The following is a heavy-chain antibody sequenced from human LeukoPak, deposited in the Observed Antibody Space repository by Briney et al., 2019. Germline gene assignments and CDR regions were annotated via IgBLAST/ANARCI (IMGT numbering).Heavy chain of an antibody. D-gene: IGHD3-10*01. CDR1: GFTFDDYA. CDR2: ISWNSGSI. J-gene: IGHJ4*02. Sequence: GRSLRLSCAASGFTFDDYAMHWVRQAPGKGLEWVSGISWNSGSIGYADSVKGRFTISRDNAKNSLYLQMNSLRAEDTALYYCAKDMRPYGSGSYIDYWGQGTLVTVSS. CDR3: AKDMRPYGSGSYIDY. V-gene: IGHV3-9*01.